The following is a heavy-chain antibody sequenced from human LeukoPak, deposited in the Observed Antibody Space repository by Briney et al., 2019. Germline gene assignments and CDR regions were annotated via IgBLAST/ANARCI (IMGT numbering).Heavy chain of an antibody. CDR2: INTDGSST. CDR3: ARDAYCSGGSCYVY. CDR1: GFTFSSYW. D-gene: IGHD2-15*01. J-gene: IGHJ4*02. Sequence: GGSLRLSCAASGFTFSSYWMHWVRQAPGKGLVWVSRINTDGSSTSYADSVKGRFTISRDNAENSLDLQMNSLRAEDTAVYYCARDAYCSGGSCYVYWGQGTLVTVSS. V-gene: IGHV3-74*01.